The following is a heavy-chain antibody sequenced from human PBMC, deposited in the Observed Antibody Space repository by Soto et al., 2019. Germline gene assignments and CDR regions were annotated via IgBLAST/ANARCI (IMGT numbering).Heavy chain of an antibody. V-gene: IGHV1-69*13. J-gene: IGHJ6*02. CDR3: ARGATVTREYFYGMDV. CDR1: GGSFSNYA. CDR2: IIPMFGTA. Sequence: SVKVSCKTSGGSFSNYAISWVRQAPGQGLEWMGAIIPMFGTANYAQMFQGRVTITADESTNTAYMEVSSLRSEDSAVYYCARGATVTREYFYGMDVRGQGTTVTVSS. D-gene: IGHD4-4*01.